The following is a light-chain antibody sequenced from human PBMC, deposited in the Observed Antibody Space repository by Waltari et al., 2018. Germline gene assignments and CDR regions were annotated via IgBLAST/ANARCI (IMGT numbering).Light chain of an antibody. Sequence: DIQMTQSPSSLSASVGDRVTITCRASQTITTYLNCYQQKPGKAPKLLIHAASRLQRGVPSTFSGSGSGTDFTLTISSLQPDDFATYYCHQTYSTPFTFGPGTKVDVK. V-gene: IGKV1-39*01. CDR3: HQTYSTPFT. J-gene: IGKJ3*01. CDR2: AAS. CDR1: QTITTY.